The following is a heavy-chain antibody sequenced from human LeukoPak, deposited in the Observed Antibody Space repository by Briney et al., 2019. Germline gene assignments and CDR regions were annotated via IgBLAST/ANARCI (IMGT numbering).Heavy chain of an antibody. CDR2: LSDSGTST. V-gene: IGHV3-23*01. Sequence: GGSLRLSCAASGFIFNNYGMSWVRQAPGKGLEWVSGLSDSGTSTYYADSVKGRFTISRDNSKNTLYLQMNSLRAEDTAVYYCAKVMGELLGYWGQGTLVTVSS. CDR3: AKVMGELLGY. J-gene: IGHJ4*02. CDR1: GFIFNNYG. D-gene: IGHD1-26*01.